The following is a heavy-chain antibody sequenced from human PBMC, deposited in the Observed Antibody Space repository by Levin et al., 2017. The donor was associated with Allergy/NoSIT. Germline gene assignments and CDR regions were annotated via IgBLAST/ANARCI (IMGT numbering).Heavy chain of an antibody. CDR2: IYSSGSA. CDR3: ARAEVGSEH. V-gene: IGHV4-61*02. J-gene: IGHJ4*02. Sequence: SETLSLTCKVSGGSISSGSYYWSWIRQPAAKGLEWIVRIYSSGSANYNSSLKSRVTISVDTSKNQFSLKLSSVTAADTAVYYCARAEVGSEHWGQGTLVTVSS. D-gene: IGHD3-10*01. CDR1: GGSISSGSYY.